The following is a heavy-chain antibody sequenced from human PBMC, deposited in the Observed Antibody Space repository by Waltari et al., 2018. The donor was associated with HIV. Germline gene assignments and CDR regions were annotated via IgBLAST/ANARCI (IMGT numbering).Heavy chain of an antibody. CDR2: INHSGKT. CDR3: AREKSRASKWYGIFYYDA. V-gene: IGHV4-34*02. J-gene: IGHJ5*02. D-gene: IGHD2-15*01. CDR1: GGTFSGYY. Sequence: QVQLQQWGAGLLKPSETLSLTCAVYGGTFSGYYWTWIRQAPGKGLEWIGEINHSGKTNYNPTLKRRLTLSVDTSKNQVSLRMKSVTGADTAIYYCAREKSRASKWYGIFYYDAWGQGTLVSVPS.